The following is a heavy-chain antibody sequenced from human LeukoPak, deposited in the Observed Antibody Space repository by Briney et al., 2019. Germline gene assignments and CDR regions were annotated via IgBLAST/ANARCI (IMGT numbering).Heavy chain of an antibody. Sequence: PGGSLRLSCAASGFTFSSYSMNWVRQAPGKGLEWASSISSSSSYIYYADSVKGRFTISRDNAKNSLYLQMNSLRAEDTAVYYCAREGTYGDYGIYYYYMDVWGKGTTVTVSS. J-gene: IGHJ6*03. CDR3: AREGTYGDYGIYYYYMDV. D-gene: IGHD4-17*01. CDR1: GFTFSSYS. V-gene: IGHV3-21*01. CDR2: ISSSSSYI.